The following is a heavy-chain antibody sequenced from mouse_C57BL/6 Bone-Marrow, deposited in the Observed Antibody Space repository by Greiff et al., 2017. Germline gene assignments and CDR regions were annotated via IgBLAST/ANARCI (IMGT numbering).Heavy chain of an antibody. V-gene: IGHV1-55*01. Sequence: QVQLQQPGAELVKPGASVKMSCKASGYTFTSYWITWVKQRPGQGLEWIGDIYPTSGRTNYNEKFKSKAILTVDTSSNTADMQLSSLTSEDSAVFYWARSGPLGQSFDNWCQGTTLTVSS. J-gene: IGHJ2*01. CDR1: GYTFTSYW. CDR3: ARSGPLGQSFDN. D-gene: IGHD4-1*01. CDR2: IYPTSGRT.